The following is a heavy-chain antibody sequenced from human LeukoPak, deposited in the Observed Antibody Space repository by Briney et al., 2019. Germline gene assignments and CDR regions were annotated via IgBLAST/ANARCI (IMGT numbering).Heavy chain of an antibody. CDR1: GFTFSHYW. CDR3: ARDGATRGPDLDD. D-gene: IGHD2-15*01. V-gene: IGHV3-7*01. CDR2: INGDGSEQ. J-gene: IGHJ4*02. Sequence: PGGSLRLSCAASGFTFSHYWMTWVRQAPGKGLEWVANINGDGSEQYYVDSVKGRFTFSRDNAKNSLYLEMNSLRVEDTAVYYCARDGATRGPDLDDWGQGILVTVSS.